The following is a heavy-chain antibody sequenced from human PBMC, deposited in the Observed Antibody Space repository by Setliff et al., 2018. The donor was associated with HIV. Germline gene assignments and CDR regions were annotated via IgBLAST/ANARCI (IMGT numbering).Heavy chain of an antibody. Sequence: SETLSLTCAVYGGSFSGYYWSWIRQPPGKGLEWIGEINLSGSTNYNPSLKSRVTISVDTSKDQFSLKLSSVTAADTAVYYCARGLGQQLGRFWYFDLWGRGTRVTVSS. CDR2: INLSGST. D-gene: IGHD6-13*01. CDR3: ARGLGQQLGRFWYFDL. J-gene: IGHJ2*01. V-gene: IGHV4-34*01. CDR1: GGSFSGYY.